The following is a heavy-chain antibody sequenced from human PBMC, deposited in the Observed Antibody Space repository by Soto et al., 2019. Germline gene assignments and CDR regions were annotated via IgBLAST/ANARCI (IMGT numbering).Heavy chain of an antibody. V-gene: IGHV4-34*01. CDR3: ARERDCSSTSCYDPNYYGMDV. D-gene: IGHD2-2*01. CDR2: VNHSGST. J-gene: IGHJ6*02. Sequence: SETLSLTCAVYGGSFSGYYWSWIRQPPGKGLEWIGEVNHSGSTNYNPSLKSRVTISVDKSKNQFSLKLSSVTAADTAVYYCARERDCSSTSCYDPNYYGMDVWGQGTTVTVSS. CDR1: GGSFSGYY.